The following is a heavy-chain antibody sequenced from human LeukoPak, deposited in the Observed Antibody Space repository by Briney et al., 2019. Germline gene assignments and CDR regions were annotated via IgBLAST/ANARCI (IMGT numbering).Heavy chain of an antibody. J-gene: IGHJ5*02. CDR3: ARALDYYASGSYYWGWFDP. CDR2: IYYSGST. Sequence: PSETLSLTCTVSDDSVSSYYLTWIRQPPGKGLEWIGCIYYSGSTNYNPSLKSRVTISVDTSKYQFSLRLSSVSAADTAVYYCARALDYYASGSYYWGWFDPWGQGSLVTVSS. D-gene: IGHD3-10*01. V-gene: IGHV4-59*02. CDR1: DDSVSSYY.